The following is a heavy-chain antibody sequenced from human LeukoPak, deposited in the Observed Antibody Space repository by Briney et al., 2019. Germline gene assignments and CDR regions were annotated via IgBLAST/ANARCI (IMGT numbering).Heavy chain of an antibody. V-gene: IGHV3-7*04. D-gene: IGHD2-21*02. Sequence: GGSLRLSCAASGFTFSNYWMSWVRQAPGKGLEWVANIKQDGSEKYYVDSVKGRFTISRDNAKNSLYLQMNSLRAEDTAVYYCARTDETAPAEDFQHWGQGTLVTVSS. CDR1: GFTFSNYW. CDR3: ARTDETAPAEDFQH. CDR2: IKQDGSEK. J-gene: IGHJ1*01.